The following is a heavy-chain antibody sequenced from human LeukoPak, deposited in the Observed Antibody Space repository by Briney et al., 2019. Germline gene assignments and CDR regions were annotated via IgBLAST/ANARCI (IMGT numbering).Heavy chain of an antibody. V-gene: IGHV3-23*01. CDR2: ITAAGNVP. CDR1: GFTFNSYA. Sequence: GGSLRLSCTASGFTFNSYAMAWVRQAPGQGLEWVSTITAAGNVPWYSDSVRGRFTISRDNSENTVYLQMNSLGAEDTAVYYCAREIAVAGTRGWFDPWGQGTLVTVSS. CDR3: AREIAVAGTRGWFDP. J-gene: IGHJ5*02. D-gene: IGHD6-19*01.